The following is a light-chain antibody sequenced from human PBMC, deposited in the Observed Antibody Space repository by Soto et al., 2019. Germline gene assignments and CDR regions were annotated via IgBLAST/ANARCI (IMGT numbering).Light chain of an antibody. CDR3: QQYDNLPRT. CDR1: QGIRND. J-gene: IGKJ1*01. V-gene: IGKV1-17*01. Sequence: IQMTQSPSSLSASVGDRVTITCRASQGIRNDLGWYQQKPGEAPKLLIYAASTLYGGVPSRFSGSGSGTDFALTITSLQPEDIATYYCQQYDNLPRTFGQGTKVDIK. CDR2: AAS.